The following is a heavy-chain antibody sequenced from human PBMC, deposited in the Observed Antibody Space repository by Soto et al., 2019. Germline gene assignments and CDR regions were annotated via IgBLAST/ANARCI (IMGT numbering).Heavy chain of an antibody. V-gene: IGHV3-30*03. J-gene: IGHJ4*02. D-gene: IGHD4-17*01. CDR1: GFTFSNYD. CDR3: AIIPPTTVDY. CDR2: ISYDGSNR. Sequence: QVQLVESGGGVVQPGRSLRLSCAASGFTFSNYDMHWVRQAPGKGLEWVAAISYDGSNRYYADSVKGRFTISRDISKTTLSLQMNSLRLEDTAVYYCAIIPPTTVDYWGQGTLVPVFS.